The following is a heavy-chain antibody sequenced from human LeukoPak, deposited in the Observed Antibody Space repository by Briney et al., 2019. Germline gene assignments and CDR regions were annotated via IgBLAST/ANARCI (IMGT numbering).Heavy chain of an antibody. D-gene: IGHD2-15*01. J-gene: IGHJ3*02. V-gene: IGHV1-69*05. CDR1: GGTFSSYA. Sequence: GASVKVSCKASGGTFSSYAISWVRQASGQGLEWMGGIIPIFGTANYAQKFQGGVTITTDESTSTAYMELSSLRYEDTAVYYCARDFHGGSGAILGAFDIWGQGTMVTVSS. CDR2: IIPIFGTA. CDR3: ARDFHGGSGAILGAFDI.